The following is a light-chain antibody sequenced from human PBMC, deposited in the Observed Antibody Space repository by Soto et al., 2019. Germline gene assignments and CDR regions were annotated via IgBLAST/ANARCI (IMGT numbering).Light chain of an antibody. Sequence: DIQMTQSPSTLSASVGDRVAITCRASQNIGSRLAWYQQKPDEAPKLLIYDASSLESGVPLRFGGSGSGTDFTLIISSLKPDDFATYYCQQCNTPFTFGGGTKVEIK. CDR1: QNIGSR. CDR2: DAS. CDR3: QQCNTPFT. J-gene: IGKJ4*01. V-gene: IGKV1-5*01.